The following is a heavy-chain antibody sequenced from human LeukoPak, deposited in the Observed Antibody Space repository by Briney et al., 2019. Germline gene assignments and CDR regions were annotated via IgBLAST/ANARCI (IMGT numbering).Heavy chain of an antibody. D-gene: IGHD2-15*01. J-gene: IGHJ5*02. CDR3: ARAGDNCSGGTCYRWFDP. V-gene: IGHV4-4*07. CDR1: GDSLSSYY. Sequence: SETLSLTCTVSGDSLSSYYWSWFRPPAGRGLEWIGCIYSSGSTSYNPSLKSRVTMSVDTSKNQFSLNLRSVTAADTAVYYCARAGDNCSGGTCYRWFDPWGQGIPVTVSS. CDR2: IYSSGST.